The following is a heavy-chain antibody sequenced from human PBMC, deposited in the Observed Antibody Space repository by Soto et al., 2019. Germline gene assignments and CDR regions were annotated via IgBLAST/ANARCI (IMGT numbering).Heavy chain of an antibody. CDR3: AKDAVVVVAATVHYGMDV. D-gene: IGHD2-15*01. CDR2: ISGSGGST. V-gene: IGHV3-23*01. Sequence: GGSLRLSCAASGFTFSSYAMSWVRQAPGKGLEWVSAISGSGGSTYYADSVKGRFTISRDNSKNTPYLQMNSLRAEDTAVYYCAKDAVVVVAATVHYGMDVWGQGTTVTVSS. CDR1: GFTFSSYA. J-gene: IGHJ6*02.